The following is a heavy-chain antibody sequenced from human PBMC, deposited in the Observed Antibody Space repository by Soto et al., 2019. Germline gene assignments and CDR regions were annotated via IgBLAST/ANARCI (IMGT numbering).Heavy chain of an antibody. CDR2: ISAFNGQT. Sequence: GASVKVSCKASGYTFTSYGVSWVRQAPGQGLEWMGWISAFNGQTNYIQKVQGRVTLTTEASTSTAYMELRSLRSDDTAVYYYARGGDYYYGLDVWGQGTTVTVSS. CDR1: GYTFTSYG. D-gene: IGHD3-16*01. V-gene: IGHV1-18*01. CDR3: ARGGDYYYGLDV. J-gene: IGHJ6*02.